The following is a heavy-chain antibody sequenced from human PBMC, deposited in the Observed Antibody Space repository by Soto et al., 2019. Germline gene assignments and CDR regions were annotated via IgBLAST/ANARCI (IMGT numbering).Heavy chain of an antibody. CDR1: GGSFSGYY. Sequence: SETLSLTCAVYGGSFSGYYWSWIRQPPGKGLEYIGEINHSGDTNYNPSLKSRDTISVDKSKNQFSLKLSSVTAADTAVYYCASPEYSSSWYSPGGSGHWGQGTLVTVSS. CDR3: ASPEYSSSWYSPGGSGH. J-gene: IGHJ4*02. CDR2: INHSGDT. D-gene: IGHD6-13*01. V-gene: IGHV4-34*01.